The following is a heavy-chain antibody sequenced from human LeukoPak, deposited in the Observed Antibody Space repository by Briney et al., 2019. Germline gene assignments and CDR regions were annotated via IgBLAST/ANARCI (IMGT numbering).Heavy chain of an antibody. V-gene: IGHV4-34*01. CDR3: ARRPRYSSGWYYFDS. Sequence: SETLSLTCAVYGGSFSGDFWNWIRQPPGKGLEWIGEINHSGSTNSNPSLKSRVTISVDRSKNQFSLKLSSVTAADTAVYYCARRPRYSSGWYYFDSWGQGTLVTVSS. CDR1: GGSFSGDF. CDR2: INHSGST. D-gene: IGHD6-19*01. J-gene: IGHJ4*02.